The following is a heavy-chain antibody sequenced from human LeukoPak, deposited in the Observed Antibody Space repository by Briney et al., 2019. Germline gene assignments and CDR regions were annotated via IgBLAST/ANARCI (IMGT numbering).Heavy chain of an antibody. V-gene: IGHV4-30-2*01. J-gene: IGHJ6*02. CDR3: ARAGFGESYYYYYGMDV. CDR1: GGSISSGSYS. CDR2: IYPRGST. D-gene: IGHD3-10*01. Sequence: SEILSLTCAVSGGSISSGSYSWSWIRQPPGKGLEWIGYIYPRGSTYYNPSLKSRVILSLDKSANQFSLNLSSVTAADTAVYYCARAGFGESYYYYYGMDVWGQGTTVTVSS.